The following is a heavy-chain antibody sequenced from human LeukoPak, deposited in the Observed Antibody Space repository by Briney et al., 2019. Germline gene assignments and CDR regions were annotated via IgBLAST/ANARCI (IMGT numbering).Heavy chain of an antibody. V-gene: IGHV3-74*01. CDR2: INSDGSST. CDR3: ARLGPVTKDHYCDY. D-gene: IGHD4-17*01. Sequence: GGSLRLSGAASGFTFSSYWMHWVRQAPGKGLVWVSRINSDGSSTSYADSVKGRFTISRDNAKNTLYLQMNSLRAEDTAVYFCARLGPVTKDHYCDYWGQGTLVTVSS. J-gene: IGHJ4*02. CDR1: GFTFSSYW.